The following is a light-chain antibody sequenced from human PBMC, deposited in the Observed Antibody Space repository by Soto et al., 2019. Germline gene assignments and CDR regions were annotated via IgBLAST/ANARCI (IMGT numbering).Light chain of an antibody. CDR1: QSVSSN. CDR2: DAS. V-gene: IGKV3-11*01. J-gene: IGKJ4*01. Sequence: EIVMTQSPATLSVSPGERATLSCRASQSVSSNLAWYQQKPGQAPRLLIYDASNRATGIPARFSGSGSGTDFTLTISSLEPEDFAVYYCQQRSNWPPWLTFGGGTKVDIK. CDR3: QQRSNWPPWLT.